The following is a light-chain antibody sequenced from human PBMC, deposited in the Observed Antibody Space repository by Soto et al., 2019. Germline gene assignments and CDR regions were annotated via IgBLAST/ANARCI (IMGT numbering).Light chain of an antibody. Sequence: QSVLTQPPSRSGTPGQRVTISCSGSSSNIGSNTINWYLQLPGTAPKLLIYGNNLRPSGVPDRFSGSKSGTSASLAISGLQCQDEADYYCAAWDDRLNGVVFGWGNKLTVL. CDR2: GNN. CDR1: SSNIGSNT. J-gene: IGLJ2*01. CDR3: AAWDDRLNGVV. V-gene: IGLV1-44*01.